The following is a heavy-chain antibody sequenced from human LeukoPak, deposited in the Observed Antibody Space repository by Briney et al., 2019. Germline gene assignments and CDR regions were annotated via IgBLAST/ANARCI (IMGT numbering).Heavy chain of an antibody. CDR2: IIPIFGTA. Sequence: ASVKVSCKASGGTFSSYAISWVRQAPGQGLEWMGGIIPIFGTANYAQKFQGGVTITADESTSTAYMELSSLRSEDTAVYYCARSAVTYYYYGMDVWGQGTTVTVSS. V-gene: IGHV1-69*01. CDR1: GGTFSSYA. J-gene: IGHJ6*02. CDR3: ARSAVTYYYYGMDV. D-gene: IGHD4-11*01.